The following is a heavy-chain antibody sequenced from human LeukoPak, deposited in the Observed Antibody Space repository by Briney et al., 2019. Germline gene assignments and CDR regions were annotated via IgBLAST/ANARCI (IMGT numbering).Heavy chain of an antibody. D-gene: IGHD1-26*01. CDR3: ARRRGRHFDY. V-gene: IGHV4-39*01. CDR1: GGSIISNNYY. CDR2: IYYSGTT. J-gene: IGHJ4*02. Sequence: SQTLSLTCTVSGGSIISNNYYWAWVRQPPGKGLEWIGSIYYSGTTYYSLSLKSRVTISIDTSKNQFSLKLRSVTAADTAAYYCARRRGRHFDYWGQGTLVTVSS.